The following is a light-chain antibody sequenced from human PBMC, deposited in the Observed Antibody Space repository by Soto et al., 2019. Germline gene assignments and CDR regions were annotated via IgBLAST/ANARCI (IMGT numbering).Light chain of an antibody. CDR1: QGISNY. V-gene: IGKV1-27*01. J-gene: IGKJ1*01. Sequence: DIQMTQSPSSLSASVGDRVTITCRASQGISNYFAWYQQKPGNVPKLLIYAASTLQSGVPSRFSGSGSGTAFSLTISSLRHEDVATYYCQKYNSAPQTFGQGTKVEIK. CDR2: AAS. CDR3: QKYNSAPQT.